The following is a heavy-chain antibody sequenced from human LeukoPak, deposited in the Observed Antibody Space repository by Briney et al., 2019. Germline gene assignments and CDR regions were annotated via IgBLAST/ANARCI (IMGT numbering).Heavy chain of an antibody. CDR2: IRYDGSTK. D-gene: IGHD3-10*01. V-gene: IGHV3-30*02. CDR3: AKELREGYYCDY. J-gene: IGHJ4*02. CDR1: EFTFSYYG. Sequence: PGGSLRLSCVGSEFTFSYYGMHWVRQAPGKGLEWVAFIRYDGSTKYYADSVKGRFSISRDNSKNTLYLQMNSLRAEDTAVYYCAKELREGYYCDYRGQGTLVTVSS.